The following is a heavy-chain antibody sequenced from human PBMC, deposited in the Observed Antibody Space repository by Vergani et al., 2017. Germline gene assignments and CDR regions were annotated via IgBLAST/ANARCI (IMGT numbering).Heavy chain of an antibody. J-gene: IGHJ4*02. CDR1: GFSLSTSGVG. V-gene: IGHV2-5*02. D-gene: IGHD2-21*02. CDR3: AHTRCGGDCYSFDY. CDR2: IYWEDDK. Sequence: QITLKESGPTLVKPTQTLTLTCTFSGFSLSTSGVGVGWIRQPPGKALEWLALIYWEDDKRYSPSLKSRLTITKDTSKNQVVLTMTNMDPVDTATYYCAHTRCGGDCYSFDYWGQGTLVTVSS.